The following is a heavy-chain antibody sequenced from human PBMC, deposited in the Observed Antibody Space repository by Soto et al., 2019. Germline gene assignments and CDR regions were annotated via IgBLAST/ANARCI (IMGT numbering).Heavy chain of an antibody. V-gene: IGHV3-72*01. Sequence: GGSLRLSCAVSGFTFIDHYMEWVRHPPGKGLEWVGRTRNKANSYSTDYAASVKGRFTISRDDSKNSLYLQMNSLKIEDTAVYFCAKDQTPGYAADWAVGYYFHFWGQGTLVTVSS. CDR2: TRNKANSYST. J-gene: IGHJ4*02. CDR3: AKDQTPGYAADWAVGYYFHF. D-gene: IGHD3-9*01. CDR1: GFTFIDHY.